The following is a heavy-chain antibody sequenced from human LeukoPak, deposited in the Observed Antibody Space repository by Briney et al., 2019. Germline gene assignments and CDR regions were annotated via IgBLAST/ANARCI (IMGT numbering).Heavy chain of an antibody. CDR1: GFTFSSYS. Sequence: GRSLRLSCAASGFTFSSYSMNWVRQAPGKGLEWVSYISSSSSTIYYADSVKGRFTISRDNAKNSLYLQMNSLRDEDTAVYYCASAWFEGASRYFDYWGQGTLVTVSS. V-gene: IGHV3-48*02. J-gene: IGHJ4*02. CDR3: ASAWFEGASRYFDY. D-gene: IGHD3-10*01. CDR2: ISSSSSTI.